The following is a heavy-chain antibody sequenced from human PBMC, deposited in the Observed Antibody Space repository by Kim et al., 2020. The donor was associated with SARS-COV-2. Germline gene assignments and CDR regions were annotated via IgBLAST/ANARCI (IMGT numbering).Heavy chain of an antibody. V-gene: IGHV1-2*04. J-gene: IGHJ6*02. CDR2: INPNSGAT. CDR1: GYTFTGYY. CDR3: ARETHYYDSRVYYRRRYGMDV. Sequence: ASVKVSCKASGYTFTGYYMHWVRQAPGQGLEWMGWINPNSGATNYAQKFQGWVTMTRDTSITTAYMELSRLRSDDTAVYYCARETHYYDSRVYYRRRYGMDVWGQGSKVTVSS. D-gene: IGHD3-22*01.